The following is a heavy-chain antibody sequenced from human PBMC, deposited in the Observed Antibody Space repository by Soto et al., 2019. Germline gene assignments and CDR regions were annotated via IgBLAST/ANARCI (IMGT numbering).Heavy chain of an antibody. Sequence: HRGCSLRLGCSVCGEKVSISEMVWVLQIPRKGLQSIAYSDRSGGTILYADSVRGRFIISRDNPKNSLSLQMNTLRVEDTAVYYCVRQIHYPHYGLAFRVKGTAVTVSS. CDR1: GEKVSISE. J-gene: IGHJ6*04. CDR2: SDRSGGTI. D-gene: IGHD3-10*01. CDR3: VRQIHYPHYGLAF. V-gene: IGHV3-48*03.